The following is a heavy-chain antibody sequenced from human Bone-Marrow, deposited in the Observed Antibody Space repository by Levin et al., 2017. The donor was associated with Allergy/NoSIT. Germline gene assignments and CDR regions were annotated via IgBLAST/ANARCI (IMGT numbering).Heavy chain of an antibody. CDR3: ARDPYRFLEWSLVNWFDP. D-gene: IGHD3-3*01. V-gene: IGHV1-18*01. J-gene: IGHJ5*02. CDR2: ISAYNGNT. Sequence: ASVKVSCKASGYTFTSYGISWVRQAPGQGLEWMGWISAYNGNTNYAQKLQGRVTMTTDTSTSTAYMELRSLRSDDTAVYYCARDPYRFLEWSLVNWFDPWGQGTLVTVSS. CDR1: GYTFTSYG.